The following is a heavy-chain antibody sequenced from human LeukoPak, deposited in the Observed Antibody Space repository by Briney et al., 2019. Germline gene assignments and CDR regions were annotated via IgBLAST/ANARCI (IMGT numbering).Heavy chain of an antibody. CDR3: ASSAYYYDSSGS. CDR2: IYYSGST. D-gene: IGHD3-22*01. Sequence: SETLSLTCTVSGGSISSYYWSWIRQPPGKGLEWIGYIYYSGSTSYNPSLKSRVIISIDTSKNQFSLKLTSVTAADTALYYCASSAYYYDSSGSWGQGTMVTVSS. J-gene: IGHJ3*01. CDR1: GGSISSYY. V-gene: IGHV4-59*01.